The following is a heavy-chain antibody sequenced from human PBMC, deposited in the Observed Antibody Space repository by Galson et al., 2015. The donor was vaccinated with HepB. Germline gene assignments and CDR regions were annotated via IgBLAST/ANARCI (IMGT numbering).Heavy chain of an antibody. CDR1: GFTFGSHA. Sequence: SLRLSCAAPGFTFGSHALSWVRQGPGKGLEWVSAICGPGGTTSFAASVKGRFSISRDNSKNTLFLQMNSLRVEDTAIYYCAKDLGITVAGDFDYWGQGTLVTVSS. J-gene: IGHJ4*02. D-gene: IGHD6-19*01. CDR3: AKDLGITVAGDFDY. V-gene: IGHV3-23*01. CDR2: ICGPGGTT.